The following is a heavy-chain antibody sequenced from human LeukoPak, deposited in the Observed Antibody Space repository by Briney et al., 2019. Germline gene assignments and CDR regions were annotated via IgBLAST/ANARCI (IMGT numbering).Heavy chain of an antibody. CDR3: AKSAGYSYGYYFDY. D-gene: IGHD5-18*01. Sequence: GGSLRLSCAASGFTFSSNAMSWVRQAPGKGLEWVSGISGSGGSTYYADSVKGRFTISRDNSKNTLYLQMYSLRAEDTAVYYCAKSAGYSYGYYFDYWGQGTLVAVSS. CDR2: ISGSGGST. CDR1: GFTFSSNA. J-gene: IGHJ4*02. V-gene: IGHV3-23*01.